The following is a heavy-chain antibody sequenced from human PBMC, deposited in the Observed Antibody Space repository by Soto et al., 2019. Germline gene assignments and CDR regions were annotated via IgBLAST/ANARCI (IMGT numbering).Heavy chain of an antibody. J-gene: IGHJ4*02. V-gene: IGHV3-23*01. CDR2: ITSDGSTT. CDR1: GFTFSNYA. Sequence: GGSLRLSCVVSGFTFSNYAMSWVRKTPGKGLEWVSGITSDGSTTWYADFVEGRFTISRDNSKNTVYLQLNSPRGEDAAVYFCAKGGSSGWPGGEDFWGQGTMVTVSS. D-gene: IGHD6-19*01. CDR3: AKGGSSGWPGGEDF.